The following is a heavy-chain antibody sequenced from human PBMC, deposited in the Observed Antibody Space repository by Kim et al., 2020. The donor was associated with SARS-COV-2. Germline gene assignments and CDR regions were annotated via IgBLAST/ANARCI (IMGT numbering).Heavy chain of an antibody. CDR3: AKYGGSRREFDN. J-gene: IGHJ4*02. D-gene: IGHD2-2*01. V-gene: IGHV3-23*01. Sequence: GGSLRLSCAASGFTFSSYGMAWVRQAPGKGLEWVSTINGAGGSTYYIDSVKGRFTISRDNSKNTLYLQMNSLRAEDTAVYYCAKYGGSRREFDNWGQGTLVTVSA. CDR1: GFTFSSYG. CDR2: INGAGGST.